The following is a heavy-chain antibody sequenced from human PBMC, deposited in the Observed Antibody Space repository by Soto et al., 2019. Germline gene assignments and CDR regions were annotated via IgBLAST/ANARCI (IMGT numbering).Heavy chain of an antibody. CDR1: GFTFSSYA. D-gene: IGHD6-19*01. Sequence: QVQLVESGGGVVQPGRSLRLSCAASGFTFSSYAMHWVRQAPGKGLEWVAVISYDGSNKYYADSVKGRFTISRDNSKNTLYLQMNSLRAEDTAVYYCARDGQWLGLPKGGWGQGTLVTVSS. J-gene: IGHJ4*02. CDR2: ISYDGSNK. V-gene: IGHV3-30-3*01. CDR3: ARDGQWLGLPKGG.